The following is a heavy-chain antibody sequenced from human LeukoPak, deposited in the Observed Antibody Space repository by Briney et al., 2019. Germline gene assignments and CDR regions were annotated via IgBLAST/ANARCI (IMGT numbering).Heavy chain of an antibody. CDR1: GFTFSSYS. Sequence: GGSLRLSCAASGFTFSSYSMNWVRQAPGKGLEWVSSISSSSSYIYYADSVKGRFTISRDNAKNTLYLQMNSLRAEDTAVYYYAKGGATVIDYWGQGTLVTVSS. CDR3: AKGGATVIDY. D-gene: IGHD4-17*01. CDR2: ISSSSSYI. V-gene: IGHV3-21*01. J-gene: IGHJ4*02.